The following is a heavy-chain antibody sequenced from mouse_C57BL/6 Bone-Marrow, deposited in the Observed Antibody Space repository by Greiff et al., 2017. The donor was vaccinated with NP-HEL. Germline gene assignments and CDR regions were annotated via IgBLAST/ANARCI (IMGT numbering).Heavy chain of an antibody. V-gene: IGHV1-59*01. J-gene: IGHJ3*01. CDR3: ARGARGSSLFAY. CDR1: GYTFTSYW. CDR2: IDPSDSYT. D-gene: IGHD1-1*01. Sequence: QVQLQQPGAELVRPGTSVKLSCKASGYTFTSYWMHWVKQRPGQGLEWIGVIDPSDSYTNYNQKFKGKATLTVDTSSSTAYMQLSSLTSEDSAVYYCARGARGSSLFAYWGQGTLVTVSA.